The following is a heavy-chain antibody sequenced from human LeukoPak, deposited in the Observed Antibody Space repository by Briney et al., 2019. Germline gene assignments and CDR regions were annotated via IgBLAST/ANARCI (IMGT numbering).Heavy chain of an antibody. CDR1: GFTFSSYG. J-gene: IGHJ3*02. D-gene: IGHD5-24*01. CDR2: ISYDGSNK. CDR3: ANAIENDGFDI. Sequence: GGSLRLSCAASGFTFSSYGMHWVRQAPGKGLEWVAVISYDGSNKYYADSVKGRFTISRDNSKYTLYLQMNSLRAEDTAVYYCANAIENDGFDIWGQGTMVTVSS. V-gene: IGHV3-30*18.